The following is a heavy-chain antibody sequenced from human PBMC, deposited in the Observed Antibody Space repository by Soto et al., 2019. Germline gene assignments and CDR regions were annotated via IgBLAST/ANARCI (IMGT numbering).Heavy chain of an antibody. CDR1: GGSFSGYY. J-gene: IGHJ6*02. CDR3: ARGLRFGYSYGTRMDV. D-gene: IGHD5-18*01. V-gene: IGHV4-34*01. CDR2: INHSGST. Sequence: SETLSLTCAVYGGSFSGYYWSWIRQPPGKGLEWIGEINHSGSTNYNPSLKSRVTISVDTSNNQFSLKLSSVTAADTAVYYCARGLRFGYSYGTRMDVWGQGTTVTVSS.